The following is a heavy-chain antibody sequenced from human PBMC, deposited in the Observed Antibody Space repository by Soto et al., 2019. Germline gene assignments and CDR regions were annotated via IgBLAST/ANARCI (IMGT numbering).Heavy chain of an antibody. J-gene: IGHJ3*02. CDR3: AKGGSGSDRHAFDI. D-gene: IGHD1-26*01. CDR1: GFIFSSYG. Sequence: QVQLLESGGGVVQSGRSLRLSCAASGFIFSSYGMNWVRQAPGKGLEWVAVISYDGSNTYYAESVEGRFTISRDNSKNTLDLQINSLRPEDTAVYYCAKGGSGSDRHAFDIWGQGTVVTVSS. V-gene: IGHV3-30*18. CDR2: ISYDGSNT.